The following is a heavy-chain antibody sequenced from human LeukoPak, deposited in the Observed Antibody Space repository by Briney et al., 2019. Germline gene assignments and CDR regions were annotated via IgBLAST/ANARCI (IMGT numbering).Heavy chain of an antibody. J-gene: IGHJ6*02. CDR3: ARVPGYSGYFYGMDV. V-gene: IGHV3-74*01. Sequence: GGSLRLSCVASGFTFSSDWMHWVRQAPGKGLVWVSRLNRDGNSKAYADSVKGRFTISRDNAKNTLFLQMNSLRAEDTAVYYCARVPGYSGYFYGMDVWGQGTTVTVSS. CDR2: LNRDGNSK. D-gene: IGHD5-12*01. CDR1: GFTFSSDW.